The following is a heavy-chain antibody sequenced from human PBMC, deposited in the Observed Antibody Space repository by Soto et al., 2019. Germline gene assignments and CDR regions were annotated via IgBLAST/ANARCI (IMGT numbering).Heavy chain of an antibody. CDR3: AGWWGPDSHY. Sequence: EVQLLGSGGGLVQPGGSLRLSCVASGFRFSSYWMNWVRQTPGMGLEWVANIDPDGRVGSYVDSVKGRFTTSRDNAKNSPYLKMTRLRAYDPAVYFCAGWWGPDSHYWGPGIRVTVSS. CDR1: GFRFSSYW. J-gene: IGHJ4*02. V-gene: IGHV3-7*01. D-gene: IGHD2-21*02. CDR2: IDPDGRVG.